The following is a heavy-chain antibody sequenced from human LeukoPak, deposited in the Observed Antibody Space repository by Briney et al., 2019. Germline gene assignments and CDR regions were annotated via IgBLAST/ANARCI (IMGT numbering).Heavy chain of an antibody. J-gene: IGHJ3*02. D-gene: IGHD3-3*01. V-gene: IGHV3-23*01. CDR1: GFTFSSSG. CDR3: ARTTIFGVVDAFDI. Sequence: GGSLRLSCAASGFTFSSSGMRWVRQAPGKGLEWVSAISGSGGSTYYADSVKGRFTISRDNAKNSLYLQMNSLRAEDTAVYYCARTTIFGVVDAFDIWGQGTMVTVSS. CDR2: ISGSGGST.